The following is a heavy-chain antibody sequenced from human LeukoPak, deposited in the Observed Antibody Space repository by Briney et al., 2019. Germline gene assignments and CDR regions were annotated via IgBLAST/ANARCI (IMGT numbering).Heavy chain of an antibody. CDR2: IYTSGST. Sequence: PSETLSLTCTVSGGSISSYYWSWIRQPAGKGLEWIGRIYTSGSTNYKPSLKSRVTMSVDTSKNQFSLKLSSVTAADTAVYYCARTGGPTYKSSWFIWGQGTMVTVSS. J-gene: IGHJ3*02. CDR1: GGSISSYY. CDR3: ARTGGPTYKSSWFI. D-gene: IGHD6-13*01. V-gene: IGHV4-4*07.